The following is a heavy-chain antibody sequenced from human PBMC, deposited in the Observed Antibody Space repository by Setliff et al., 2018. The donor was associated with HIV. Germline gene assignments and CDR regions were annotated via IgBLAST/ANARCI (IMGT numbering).Heavy chain of an antibody. CDR3: ARAGLDFDS. CDR2: IYYSGST. CDR1: GGSISSSSYY. J-gene: IGHJ4*02. Sequence: SETLSLTCTVSGGSISSSSYYWGWIRQPPGKGLEWIGYIYYSGSTNYNPSLKSRVTISVDTSKNQFSLKLRSATAADTAVYYCARAGLDFDSWGQGTLVTVSS. V-gene: IGHV4-61*05.